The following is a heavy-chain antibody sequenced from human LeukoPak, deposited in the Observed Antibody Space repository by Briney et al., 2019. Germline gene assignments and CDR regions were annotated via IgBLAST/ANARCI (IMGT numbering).Heavy chain of an antibody. CDR2: ISGSGGST. V-gene: IGHV3-23*01. CDR3: AKVTSGSYFPPTDAFDI. CDR1: GFTFSNYW. Sequence: GGSLRLSCAASGFTFSNYWMSWVRQAPGKGLEWVSAISGSGGSTYYADSVKGRFTISRDNSKNTLYLQMNSLRAEDTAVYYCAKVTSGSYFPPTDAFDIWGQGTMVTVSS. D-gene: IGHD1-26*01. J-gene: IGHJ3*02.